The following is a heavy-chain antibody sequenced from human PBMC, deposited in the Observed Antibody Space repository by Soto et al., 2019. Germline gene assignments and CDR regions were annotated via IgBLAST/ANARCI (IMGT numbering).Heavy chain of an antibody. CDR1: GFRFNNYA. Sequence: GGSLRLSCAASGFRFNNYAMSWVRQAPGKGLEWVSAVSASGGTAYYADSVRGRFTISRDRSNNTLYLQMNSLRADDTAVYYCARGRAVITAAKLYYGLDVWGQGTKVTVYS. D-gene: IGHD2-2*01. J-gene: IGHJ6*02. CDR3: ARGRAVITAAKLYYGLDV. V-gene: IGHV3-23*01. CDR2: VSASGGTA.